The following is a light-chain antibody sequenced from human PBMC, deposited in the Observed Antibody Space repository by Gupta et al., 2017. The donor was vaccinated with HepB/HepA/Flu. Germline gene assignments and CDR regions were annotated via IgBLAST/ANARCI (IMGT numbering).Light chain of an antibody. Sequence: QSVLTQPHSASGTPGQTVTISRSGSSSNIGSKTVNWYQQVPGTAPKLIIYDNNQRPSVVSVRFSCSKSGTSASLAISALQSDHEAEYYFATWDDSLNEWLFGGGTKLTVL. CDR2: DNN. CDR3: ATWDDSLNEWL. J-gene: IGLJ3*02. V-gene: IGLV1-44*01. CDR1: SSNIGSKT.